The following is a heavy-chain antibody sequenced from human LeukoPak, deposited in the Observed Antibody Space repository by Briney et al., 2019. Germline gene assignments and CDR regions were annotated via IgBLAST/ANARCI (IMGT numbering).Heavy chain of an antibody. CDR3: ARDGSIYNFDY. V-gene: IGHV3-23*01. Sequence: GGSLRLSCAASGFTFSSYAMSWVRQAPGKGLEWVSAISGSGGSTYYADSVKGRFTISRDNSKNTVVLEMNSLRAEDTAVYYCARDGSIYNFDYWGQGTLVTVSS. CDR1: GFTFSSYA. D-gene: IGHD2-2*02. J-gene: IGHJ4*02. CDR2: ISGSGGST.